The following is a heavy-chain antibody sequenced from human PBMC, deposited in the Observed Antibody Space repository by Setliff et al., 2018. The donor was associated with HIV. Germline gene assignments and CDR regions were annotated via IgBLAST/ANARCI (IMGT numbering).Heavy chain of an antibody. Sequence: KTGGSLRLSCAASGFTFSDYYMSWIRQSPGKGLEWISYISSSGTTIYYADSVRGRFAVSRDDSKNTLYLETSGLRAEDTAIYYCAKPTSGMYPRSFDLWGQGTMVTVSS. CDR1: GFTFSDYY. D-gene: IGHD1-1*01. V-gene: IGHV3-11*01. J-gene: IGHJ3*01. CDR3: AKPTSGMYPRSFDL. CDR2: ISSSGTTI.